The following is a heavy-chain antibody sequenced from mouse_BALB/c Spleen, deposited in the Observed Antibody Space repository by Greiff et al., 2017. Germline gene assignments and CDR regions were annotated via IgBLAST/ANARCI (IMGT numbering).Heavy chain of an antibody. J-gene: IGHJ4*01. CDR2: ISSGGGST. V-gene: IGHV5-12-1*01. CDR1: GFAFSSYD. Sequence: EVHLVESGGGLVKPGGSLKLSCAASGFAFSSYDMSWVRQTPEKRLEWVAYISSGGGSTYYPDTVKGRFTISRDNAKNTLYLQMSSLKSEDTAMYYCLYAMDYWGQGTSVTVSS. CDR3: LYAMDY.